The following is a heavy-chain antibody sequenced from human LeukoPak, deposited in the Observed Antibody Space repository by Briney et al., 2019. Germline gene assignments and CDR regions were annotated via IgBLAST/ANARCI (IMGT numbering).Heavy chain of an antibody. J-gene: IGHJ4*02. CDR1: GFTFSSYS. V-gene: IGHV3-21*01. CDR2: ISSSSSYI. Sequence: PGGSLRLSCAASGFTFSSYSMNWVRQAPGKELEWVSSISSSSSYIYYADSVKGRFTISRDNAKNSLYLQMNSLRAEDTAVYYCARDGGYSYGYPLDYWGQGTLVTVSS. D-gene: IGHD5-18*01. CDR3: ARDGGYSYGYPLDY.